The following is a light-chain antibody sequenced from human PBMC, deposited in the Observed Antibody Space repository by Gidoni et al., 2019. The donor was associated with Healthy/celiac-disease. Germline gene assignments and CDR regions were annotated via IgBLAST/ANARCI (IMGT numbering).Light chain of an antibody. Sequence: QSVLTQPPSVSGATGQRVTIPCTGSSSNIWAGYDVHWYQQLPGTAPKLLIYGNSNRPSGVPDRFSGSKSGTSASLAITGLQAEDEADYYCQSYDSSLSGLYVFGTGTKVTVL. CDR2: GNS. J-gene: IGLJ1*01. CDR1: SSNIWAGYD. V-gene: IGLV1-40*01. CDR3: QSYDSSLSGLYV.